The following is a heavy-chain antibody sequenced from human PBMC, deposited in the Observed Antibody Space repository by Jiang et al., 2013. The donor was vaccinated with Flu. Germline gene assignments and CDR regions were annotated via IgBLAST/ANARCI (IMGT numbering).Heavy chain of an antibody. D-gene: IGHD3-10*01. Sequence: GAEVKKPGESLRISSKGSGYSFTSYWISWVRQMPGKGLEWMGRIDPSDSYTNYSPSFQGHVTISVDKSISTAYLQWSSLKASDTAMYYCARLGFGELLHPELDYWGQGTLVTVSS. CDR3: ARLGFGELLHPELDY. J-gene: IGHJ4*02. CDR1: GYSFTSYW. V-gene: IGHV5-10-1*01. CDR2: IDPSDSYT.